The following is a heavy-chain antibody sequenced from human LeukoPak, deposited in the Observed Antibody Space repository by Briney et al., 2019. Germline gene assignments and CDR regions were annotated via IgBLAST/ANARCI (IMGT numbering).Heavy chain of an antibody. CDR1: GFTFSSYA. CDR3: VTGYYGSGSYYLNYYYGMDV. V-gene: IGHV3-23*01. Sequence: GGSLRLSCAASGFTFSSYAMSWVRQAPGKGLEWVSAISGNGDNTYYADSVKGRFTISRDNSKNTLYLQMNSLRAEDTAVYYCVTGYYGSGSYYLNYYYGMDVWGQGTTVTVSS. D-gene: IGHD3-10*01. CDR2: ISGNGDNT. J-gene: IGHJ6*02.